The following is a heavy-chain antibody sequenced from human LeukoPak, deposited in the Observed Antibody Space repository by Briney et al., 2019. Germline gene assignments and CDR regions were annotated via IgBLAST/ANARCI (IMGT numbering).Heavy chain of an antibody. D-gene: IGHD1-26*01. Sequence: GGSLRLSCTASGFTFGDYAMSWFRQAPGKGLEWVGFIRSKAYGGTTEYAASVKGRFTISRDDSKSIAYLQMNSLKTEDTAVYYCTRGAGSYNYYYYMDVWGKGTTVTVSS. V-gene: IGHV3-49*03. J-gene: IGHJ6*03. CDR2: IRSKAYGGTT. CDR3: TRGAGSYNYYYYMDV. CDR1: GFTFGDYA.